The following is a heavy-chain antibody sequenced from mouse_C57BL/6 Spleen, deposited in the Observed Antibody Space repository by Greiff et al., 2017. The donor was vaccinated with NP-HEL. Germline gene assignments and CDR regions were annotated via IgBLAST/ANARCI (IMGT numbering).Heavy chain of an antibody. CDR2: INPNNGGT. D-gene: IGHD4-1*01. CDR1: GYTFTDYN. V-gene: IGHV1-18*01. CDR3: ARCDWDYYAMDY. J-gene: IGHJ4*01. Sequence: EVQLQQSGPELVKPGASVKIPCKAAGYTFTDYNMDWVKQSHGKSLEWIGDINPNNGGTIYNQKFKGKATLTVDKSSSTAYMELRSLTSEDTAVYDCARCDWDYYAMDYWGQGTSVTVSS.